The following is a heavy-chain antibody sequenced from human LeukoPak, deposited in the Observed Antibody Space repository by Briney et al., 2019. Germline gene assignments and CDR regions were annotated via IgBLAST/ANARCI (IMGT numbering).Heavy chain of an antibody. CDR1: GYTFAAFY. J-gene: IGHJ4*02. Sequence: ASVKVSCKASGYTFAAFYMHWVRQAPGQGLEWMGRINPNSGGTKYAQKFQGRVTMTTDTSINTAYLELSRLRSDDTAVYYCARGYSSSWLDYWGQGTLVTVSS. D-gene: IGHD6-13*01. CDR2: INPNSGGT. CDR3: ARGYSSSWLDY. V-gene: IGHV1-2*06.